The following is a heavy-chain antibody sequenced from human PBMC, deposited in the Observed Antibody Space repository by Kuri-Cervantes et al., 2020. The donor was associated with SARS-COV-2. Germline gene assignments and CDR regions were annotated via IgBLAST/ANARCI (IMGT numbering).Heavy chain of an antibody. CDR1: GGSISSSSYY. J-gene: IGHJ3*02. Sequence: SETLSLTCTVSGGSISSSSYYWGWIRQPPGKGLEWIGYIYYSGSTNCNPSLKSRVTISVDTSKNQFSLKLSSVTAADTAVYYCARPRYGDYDGAFDIWGQGTMVTVSS. CDR3: ARPRYGDYDGAFDI. CDR2: IYYSGST. D-gene: IGHD4-17*01. V-gene: IGHV4-61*05.